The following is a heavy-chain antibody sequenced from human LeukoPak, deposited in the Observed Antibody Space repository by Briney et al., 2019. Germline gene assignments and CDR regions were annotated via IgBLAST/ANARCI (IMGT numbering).Heavy chain of an antibody. CDR3: AAVTSDRPIVY. CDR2: TSGSGGST. V-gene: IGHV3-23*01. Sequence: GVSLRLSCAASGVTFSSYAMSWVRQAPGKGLEWVSATSGSGGSTYYADSVKGRFTISRDNSKNTLYLQMNSLRAEDTAVYYCAAVTSDRPIVYWGQGTLVTVSS. CDR1: GVTFSSYA. D-gene: IGHD4-17*01. J-gene: IGHJ4*02.